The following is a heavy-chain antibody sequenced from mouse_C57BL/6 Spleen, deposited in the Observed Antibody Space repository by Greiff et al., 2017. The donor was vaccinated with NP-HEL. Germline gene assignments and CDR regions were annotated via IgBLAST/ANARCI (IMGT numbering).Heavy chain of an antibody. D-gene: IGHD1-1*01. J-gene: IGHJ2*01. CDR2: IYPRSGNT. V-gene: IGHV1-81*01. CDR1: GYTFTSYG. CDR3: ARGINYYGSSSNFDY. Sequence: VQLQESGAELARPGASVKLSCKASGYTFTSYGISWVKQRTGQGLEWIGEIYPRSGNTYYNEKFKGKATLTADKSSSTAYMELRSLTSEDSAVYFCARGINYYGSSSNFDYGGKGTTLTVAS.